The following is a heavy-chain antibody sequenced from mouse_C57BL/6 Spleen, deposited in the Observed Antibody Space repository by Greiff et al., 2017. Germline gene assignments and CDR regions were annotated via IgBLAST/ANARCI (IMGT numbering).Heavy chain of an antibody. CDR1: GFTFSSYG. V-gene: IGHV5-6*01. Sequence: EVHLVESGGDLVKPGGSLKLSCAASGFTFSSYGMSWVRQTPDKRLEWVATISSGGSYTYYPDSVKGRLTISRDNAKNTLYLQMSSLKSEDTAMYYCARAYYSNYEGFAYWGQGTLVTVSA. J-gene: IGHJ3*01. CDR3: ARAYYSNYEGFAY. D-gene: IGHD2-5*01. CDR2: ISSGGSYT.